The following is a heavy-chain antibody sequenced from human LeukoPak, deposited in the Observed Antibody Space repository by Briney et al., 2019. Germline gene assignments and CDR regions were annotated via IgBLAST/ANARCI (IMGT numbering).Heavy chain of an antibody. Sequence: SETLSLTCIVSGDSISGYYWSWIRQPPGKGLEWIGEINHSGSTNYNPSLKSRVTISVDTSKNQFSLKLSSVTAADTAVYYCARGLGAVWGQGTLVTVSS. CDR3: ARGLGAV. D-gene: IGHD6-19*01. CDR1: GDSISGYY. J-gene: IGHJ4*02. CDR2: INHSGST. V-gene: IGHV4-34*01.